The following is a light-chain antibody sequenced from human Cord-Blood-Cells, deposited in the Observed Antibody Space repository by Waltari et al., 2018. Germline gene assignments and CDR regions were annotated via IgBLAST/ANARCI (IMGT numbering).Light chain of an antibody. CDR3: SSYTSSSTWV. Sequence: QSALTQPASVSGSPGQSITISCTGNSSDVGGYNYVSWYQQHPGKAPKLMIYDVSNRPSGVSNRFSCSKSGNTASLTISGLQAEDEADYYCSSYTSSSTWVFGGGTKLTVL. V-gene: IGLV2-14*03. CDR1: SSDVGGYNY. J-gene: IGLJ3*02. CDR2: DVS.